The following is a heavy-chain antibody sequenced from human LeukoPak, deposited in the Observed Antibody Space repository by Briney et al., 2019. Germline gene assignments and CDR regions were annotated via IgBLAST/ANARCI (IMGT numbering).Heavy chain of an antibody. CDR1: GFTVSSNY. J-gene: IGHJ3*02. CDR2: ISSGSDYI. D-gene: IGHD1-26*01. V-gene: IGHV3-21*01. Sequence: GGPLRLSCAASGFTVSSNYMSWVSQAPGKGLQWVSSISSGSDYIYYADSMKGRITISRDNAKNSLYLQMNNLRAEDTAVYYCARALGSGGAFEIWGQGTTVTVSS. CDR3: ARALGSGGAFEI.